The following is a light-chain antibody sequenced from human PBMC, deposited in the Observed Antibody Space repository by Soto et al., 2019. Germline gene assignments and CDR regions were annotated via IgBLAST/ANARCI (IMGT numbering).Light chain of an antibody. J-gene: IGKJ5*01. Sequence: PATLSLSPQGKAXLSCRASQSVGSYLAWYQQKPGHAPRLLIYGISKRATGIPDRFSGSGSGTEFTLTISSLQPEDFATYYCQQHGEWPITFGQGTRMEIK. V-gene: IGKV3-11*01. CDR3: QQHGEWPIT. CDR1: QSVGSY. CDR2: GIS.